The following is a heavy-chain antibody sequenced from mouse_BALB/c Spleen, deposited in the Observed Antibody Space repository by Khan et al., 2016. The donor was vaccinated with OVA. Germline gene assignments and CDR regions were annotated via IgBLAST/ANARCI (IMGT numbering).Heavy chain of an antibody. CDR1: GYSITSDYA. J-gene: IGHJ2*01. V-gene: IGHV3-2*02. D-gene: IGHD1-1*01. CDR2: ISYSGNT. Sequence: EVQLQESGPGLVKPSQSLSLIYTVTGYSITSDYAWNWIRQFPGNKLEWMGFISYSGNTNYNPSLKSRISITRDTSKNQFFLQLNSVTTEDTATYYCARVYGGDFDYWGQGTTLTVSS. CDR3: ARVYGGDFDY.